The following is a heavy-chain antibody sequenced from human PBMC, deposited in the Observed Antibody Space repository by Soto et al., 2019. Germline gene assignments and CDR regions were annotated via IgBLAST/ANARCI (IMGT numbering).Heavy chain of an antibody. CDR3: ARASAIAADHWFDP. V-gene: IGHV1-18*01. CDR1: GDSFTSYG. J-gene: IGHJ5*02. Sequence: GTSVKLSCEACGDSFTSYGISWVRQAPGQGLERMGWISAYNGNTNYAQKLQGRVTMTTDTSTSTAYMELRSLRSDDTAVYYCARASAIAADHWFDPWGQGTLVTVSS. D-gene: IGHD6-13*01. CDR2: ISAYNGNT.